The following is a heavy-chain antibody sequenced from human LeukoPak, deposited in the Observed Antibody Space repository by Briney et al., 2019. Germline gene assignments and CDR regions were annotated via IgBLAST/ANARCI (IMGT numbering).Heavy chain of an antibody. CDR2: IYYSGST. Sequence: SSETLSLICTVSGGSISSSSYYWGWIRQPPGKGLEWIGSIYYSGSTYYNPSLKSRVTISVDTSKNQFSLKLSSVTAADTAVYYCARRRRLDYSSSTTWFDPWGQGTLVTVSS. CDR1: GGSISSSSYY. D-gene: IGHD6-6*01. J-gene: IGHJ5*02. V-gene: IGHV4-39*01. CDR3: ARRRRLDYSSSTTWFDP.